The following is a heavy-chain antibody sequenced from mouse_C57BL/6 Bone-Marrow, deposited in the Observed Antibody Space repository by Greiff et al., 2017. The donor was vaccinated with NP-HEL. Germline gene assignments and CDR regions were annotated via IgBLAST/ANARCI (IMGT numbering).Heavy chain of an antibody. Sequence: VQLQQSGAELVRPGTSVKVSCKASGYAFTNYLIEWVKQRPGQGLEWIGVINPGSGGTNYNEKFKGKATLTADKSSSTAYMQLSSLTSEDSAVYFCASSLFAYWGQGTLVTVSA. CDR1: GYAFTNYL. J-gene: IGHJ3*01. V-gene: IGHV1-54*01. CDR3: ASSLFAY. CDR2: INPGSGGT. D-gene: IGHD6-1*01.